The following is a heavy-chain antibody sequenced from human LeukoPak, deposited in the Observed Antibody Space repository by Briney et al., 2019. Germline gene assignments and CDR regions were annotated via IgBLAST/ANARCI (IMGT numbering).Heavy chain of an antibody. CDR3: ATFRFLGT. CDR2: ISGSAHKI. V-gene: IGHV3-23*01. Sequence: GGSLRLSCVASGITFSNYAVSWVRQAPEKGLDWVSVISGSAHKIRYADYVKGRFTISRDNSENIVYLQMNNLRAEDTAVYYCATFRFLGTWGQGTMVTVSP. D-gene: IGHD3-3*01. CDR1: GITFSNYA. J-gene: IGHJ3*01.